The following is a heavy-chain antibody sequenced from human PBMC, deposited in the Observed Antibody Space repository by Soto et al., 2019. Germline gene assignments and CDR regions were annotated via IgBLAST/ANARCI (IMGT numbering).Heavy chain of an antibody. D-gene: IGHD5-18*01. J-gene: IGHJ4*02. V-gene: IGHV4-30-2*01. Sequence: QLQLRESGSGLVKPSQTLSLTCAVSGASVTSSGYSWSWIRQPPGKGLEWIGYIYHSDTTYYNPSLRSRVTISVDRSKNHLSLNLTSVTAADTAVYYGARRDTSLVTDSWGQGTLVTVSS. CDR1: GASVTSSGYS. CDR2: IYHSDTT. CDR3: ARRDTSLVTDS.